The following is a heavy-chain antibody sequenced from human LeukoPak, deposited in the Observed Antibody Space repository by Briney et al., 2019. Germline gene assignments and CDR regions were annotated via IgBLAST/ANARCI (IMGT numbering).Heavy chain of an antibody. CDR1: GFTFSGSG. Sequence: PGGSLRLSCAASGFTFSGSGMHWVRQAPGKWLEWVAFIRYHGSDKYYADSVKGRFTISRDNSKNTLYLQMNSLRAEDTSVYYCARSPTSWYFDYWGQGTLVTVSS. CDR2: IRYHGSDK. V-gene: IGHV3-30*02. D-gene: IGHD2-2*01. CDR3: ARSPTSWYFDY. J-gene: IGHJ4*02.